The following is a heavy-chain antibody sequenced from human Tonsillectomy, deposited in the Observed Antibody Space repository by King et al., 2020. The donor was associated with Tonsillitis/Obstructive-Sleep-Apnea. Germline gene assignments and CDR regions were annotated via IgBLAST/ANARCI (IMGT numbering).Heavy chain of an antibody. CDR2: INTNTGNP. CDR3: ARDSGLLDIVVVPAAENYYYYYYMDV. CDR1: GYTFTSYA. D-gene: IGHD2-2*01. J-gene: IGHJ6*03. V-gene: IGHV7-4-1*02. Sequence: GQLVQSGSELKKPGASVKVSCKASGYTFTSYAMNWVRQAPGQGLEWMGWINTNTGNPTYAQGFTGRFVFSLDTSVSTAYLQISSLKAEDIAVYYCARDSGLLDIVVVPAAENYYYYYYMDVWGKGTTVTVSS.